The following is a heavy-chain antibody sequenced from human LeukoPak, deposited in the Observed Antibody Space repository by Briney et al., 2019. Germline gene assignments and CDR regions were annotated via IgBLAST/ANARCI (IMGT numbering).Heavy chain of an antibody. Sequence: SETLSLTCAVYGGSFSGYYWSWIRQPPGKGLEWIGEINHSGSTNYNPSIKSRVTISVDTSKNQFSLKLSSVTAADTAVYYCALYYYDSSGYYARFDYWGQGTLVTVSS. CDR3: ALYYYDSSGYYARFDY. V-gene: IGHV4-34*01. CDR1: GGSFSGYY. J-gene: IGHJ4*02. CDR2: INHSGST. D-gene: IGHD3-22*01.